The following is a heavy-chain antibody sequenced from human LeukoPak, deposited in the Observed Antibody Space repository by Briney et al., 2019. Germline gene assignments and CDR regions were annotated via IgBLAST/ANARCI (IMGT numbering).Heavy chain of an antibody. V-gene: IGHV3-73*01. Sequence: GGSLKLSCAASGFTFSGSAVHWVRQSSGKGLEWVGHIDKKDNLYATAYAESVKGRFTISRDDSKDTAFLHMDSLKTEDTALYYCTRDRGTYNWFDPWGQGTLVTVSS. CDR3: TRDRGTYNWFDP. J-gene: IGHJ5*02. CDR2: IDKKDNLYAT. D-gene: IGHD2-15*01. CDR1: GFTFSGSA.